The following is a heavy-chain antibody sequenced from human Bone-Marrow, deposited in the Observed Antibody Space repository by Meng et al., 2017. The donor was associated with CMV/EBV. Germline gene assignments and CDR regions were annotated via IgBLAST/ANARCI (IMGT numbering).Heavy chain of an antibody. CDR3: ARDRSYCGGDCYSYDAFDI. CDR2: ISSSSSYI. CDR1: GFTFSSYS. D-gene: IGHD2-21*01. J-gene: IGHJ3*02. Sequence: GESLKISCTVSGFTFSSYSMNWVRQAPGKGLEWVSSISSSSSYIYYADSVKGRFTISRDNAKNSLYLQMNSLRAEDTAVYYCARDRSYCGGDCYSYDAFDIWGQGTMVTVSS. V-gene: IGHV3-21*01.